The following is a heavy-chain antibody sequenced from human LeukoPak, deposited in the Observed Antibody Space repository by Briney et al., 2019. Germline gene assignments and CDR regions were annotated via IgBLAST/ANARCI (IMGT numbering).Heavy chain of an antibody. CDR2: IYYSGST. Sequence: SETLSLTCTVSGGSISRYYWSWLRQPPGKGLECIGYIYYSGSTNYNPSLKSRVTISVDTSKNQFSLKLSSVTAADTAVYYCARGVRFLEWLPYFDYWGQGTLVTVSS. CDR1: GGSISRYY. CDR3: ARGVRFLEWLPYFDY. V-gene: IGHV4-59*01. D-gene: IGHD3-3*01. J-gene: IGHJ4*02.